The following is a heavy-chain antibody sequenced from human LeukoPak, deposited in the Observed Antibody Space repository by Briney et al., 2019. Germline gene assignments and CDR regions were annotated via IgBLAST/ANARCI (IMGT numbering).Heavy chain of an antibody. CDR2: VSGSNGNT. J-gene: IGHJ5*02. V-gene: IGHV3-23*01. D-gene: IGHD6-13*01. Sequence: GSLRLSCAASGFTFSSYAMSWVRQAPGEGLEWVSTVSGSNGNTHYADSVKGRFTISRDNSKNTLYLQMNSLRAEDTAVYYCVRESPVAAVGRSWFDPWGQGTLVTVSS. CDR3: VRESPVAAVGRSWFDP. CDR1: GFTFSSYA.